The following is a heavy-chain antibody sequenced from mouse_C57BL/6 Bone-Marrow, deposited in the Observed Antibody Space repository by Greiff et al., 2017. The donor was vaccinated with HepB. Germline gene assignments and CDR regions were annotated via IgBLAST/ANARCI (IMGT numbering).Heavy chain of an antibody. Sequence: EVQLQESGGDLVKPGGSLKLSCAASGFTFSSYGMSWVRQTPDKRLEWVATISSGGSYTYYPDSVKGRFTISRDNAKNTLYLQMSSLKSEDTAMYYCARGTLYYFDYWGQGTTLTVSS. CDR2: ISSGGSYT. J-gene: IGHJ2*01. V-gene: IGHV5-6*01. CDR3: ARGTLYYFDY. CDR1: GFTFSSYG. D-gene: IGHD3-3*01.